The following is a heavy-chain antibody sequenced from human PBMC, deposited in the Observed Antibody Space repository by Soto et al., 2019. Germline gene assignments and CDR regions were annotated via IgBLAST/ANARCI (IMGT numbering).Heavy chain of an antibody. CDR3: ARDRTNGLYSNDAFDI. J-gene: IGHJ3*02. CDR2: ISSGSTYI. D-gene: IGHD4-4*01. CDR1: GFTFNIYT. V-gene: IGHV3-21*06. Sequence: AGSLRLSCAASGFTFNIYTMNWVRQAPGKGLEWVSSISSGSTYISYADSVKGRFIISRDNAKNSLYLQMISLGVEDTAVYYCARDRTNGLYSNDAFDIWGQGTMVTVSS.